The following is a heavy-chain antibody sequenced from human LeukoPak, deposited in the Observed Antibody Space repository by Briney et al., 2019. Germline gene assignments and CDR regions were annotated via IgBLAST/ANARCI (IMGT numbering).Heavy chain of an antibody. D-gene: IGHD5-24*01. CDR3: ARGDFDY. J-gene: IGHJ4*02. V-gene: IGHV1-24*01. CDR2: FDPEDGET. Sequence: GASVKVSCKVSGYTLTELSMHWVRQAPGKGLEWMGGFDPEDGETIYAQKFQGRVTITRDTSASTAYMELSSLRSEDMAVYYCARGDFDYWGQGTLVTVSS. CDR1: GYTLTELS.